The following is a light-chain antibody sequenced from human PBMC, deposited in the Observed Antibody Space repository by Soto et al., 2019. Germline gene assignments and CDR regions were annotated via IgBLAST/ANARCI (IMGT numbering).Light chain of an antibody. CDR2: AAS. CDR3: QQGYSTAIT. CDR1: QTISSW. J-gene: IGKJ5*01. Sequence: DIQLTQSPSFLSASVGDRVTITCRASQTISSWLAWYQQKPGKAPKLLIYAASTLQSGVPSRFSGSGSGTDFTLTISSLQPEDFATYYCQQGYSTAITFGQGTRLEIK. V-gene: IGKV1-39*01.